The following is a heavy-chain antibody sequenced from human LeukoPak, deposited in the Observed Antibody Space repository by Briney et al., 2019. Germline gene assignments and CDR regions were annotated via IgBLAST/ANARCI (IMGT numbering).Heavy chain of an antibody. Sequence: GESLKISCKGSGYSFTSYWIGWVRQMPGKGLEWMGIIYPGDSDTRYSPSSQGQVTISADKSISTAYLQWSSLKASDTAMYYCARNSVVPAATPYYYGMDVWGQGTTVTVSS. V-gene: IGHV5-51*01. CDR3: ARNSVVPAATPYYYGMDV. D-gene: IGHD2-2*01. CDR2: IYPGDSDT. CDR1: GYSFTSYW. J-gene: IGHJ6*02.